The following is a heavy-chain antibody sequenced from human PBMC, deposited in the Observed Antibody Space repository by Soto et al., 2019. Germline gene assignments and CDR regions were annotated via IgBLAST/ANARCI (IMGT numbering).Heavy chain of an antibody. CDR2: IIPILGIA. CDR3: ASIDQTRVGATVFDY. V-gene: IGHV1-69*02. CDR1: GGTFSSYT. D-gene: IGHD1-26*01. Sequence: GASVKVSCKASGGTFSSYTISWVRQAPGQGLEWMGRIIPILGIANYAQKFQGRVTITADKSTGTAYMELSSLRSEDTAVYYCASIDQTRVGATVFDYWGQGTLVTVSS. J-gene: IGHJ4*02.